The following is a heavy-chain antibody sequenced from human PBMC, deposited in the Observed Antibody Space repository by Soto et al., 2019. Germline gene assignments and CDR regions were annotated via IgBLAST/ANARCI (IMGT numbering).Heavy chain of an antibody. CDR3: ARTDTEGYCSGGSCYRTNWFDP. D-gene: IGHD2-15*01. Sequence: QVQLVQSGAEVKKPGASVKVSCKASGYTFTSYDINWVRQATGQGLEWMGWMNPNSGNTGYAQKFQGRVTMTRNTSIRTAYMELSSLRSEDTAVYYCARTDTEGYCSGGSCYRTNWFDPWGQGTLVTVSS. V-gene: IGHV1-8*01. CDR1: GYTFTSYD. CDR2: MNPNSGNT. J-gene: IGHJ5*02.